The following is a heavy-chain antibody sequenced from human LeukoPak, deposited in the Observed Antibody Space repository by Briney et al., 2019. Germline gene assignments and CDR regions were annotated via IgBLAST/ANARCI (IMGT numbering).Heavy chain of an antibody. V-gene: IGHV1-24*01. D-gene: IGHD6-13*01. CDR3: ARGQMEQLNFDY. CDR2: FDPEDGET. J-gene: IGHJ4*02. Sequence: GASVKVSCKVSGYTLTELSMHWVRQAPGKGLEWMGGFDPEDGETIYAQKFQGRVTMTRDTSTSTVYMELSSLRSEDTAVYYCARGQMEQLNFDYWGQGTLVTVSS. CDR1: GYTLTELS.